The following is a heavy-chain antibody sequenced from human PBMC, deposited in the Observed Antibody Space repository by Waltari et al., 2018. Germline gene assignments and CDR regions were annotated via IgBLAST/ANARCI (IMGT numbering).Heavy chain of an antibody. D-gene: IGHD1-1*01. J-gene: IGHJ4*02. Sequence: QLQLQESGPGLVKPSETLSLTCTVSGGSISSSSYYWGWIRQPPGKGLEWIGSIYYSGSNYYNPALKIRVTRYVDTTKNQFSLKLRAVTAADTAVYYGARHDTTGTPDYWGQGTLVTVSS. CDR3: ARHDTTGTPDY. CDR1: GGSISSSSYY. V-gene: IGHV4-39*01. CDR2: IYYSGSN.